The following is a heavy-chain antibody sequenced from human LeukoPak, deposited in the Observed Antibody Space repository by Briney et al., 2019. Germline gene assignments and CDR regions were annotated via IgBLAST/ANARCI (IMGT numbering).Heavy chain of an antibody. J-gene: IGHJ4*02. CDR1: GFSFSSYG. Sequence: PGTSLRLSCAASGFSFSSYGMHWVRQAPGRGLDWVAAISHDGTKTHYAESVKGRFTISRDNSKNLMYLQMSSLRAEDTALYYCAETGPTDFWGQGTLVTVSS. CDR3: AETGPTDF. V-gene: IGHV3-30*03. CDR2: ISHDGTKT. D-gene: IGHD3-9*01.